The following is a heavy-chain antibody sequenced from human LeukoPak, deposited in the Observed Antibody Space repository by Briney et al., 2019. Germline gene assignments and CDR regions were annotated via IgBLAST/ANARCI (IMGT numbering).Heavy chain of an antibody. CDR1: GFTFSSSG. V-gene: IGHV3-30*02. D-gene: IGHD3-22*01. Sequence: AGGSLRLSCAASGFTFSSSGMHWVRQAPGKGLEWVAFIRFDGSNKYYADSVKGRFTISRDNSKNTLYMQMNSLRAEDTAVYYCAKESDYYDSSGYSFDYWGQGTLVTVSS. J-gene: IGHJ4*02. CDR3: AKESDYYDSSGYSFDY. CDR2: IRFDGSNK.